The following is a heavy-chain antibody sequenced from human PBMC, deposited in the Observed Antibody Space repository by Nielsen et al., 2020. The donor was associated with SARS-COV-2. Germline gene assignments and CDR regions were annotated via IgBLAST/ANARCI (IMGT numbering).Heavy chain of an antibody. D-gene: IGHD3-3*01. CDR2: IYYSGST. J-gene: IGHJ4*02. CDR1: GGSISSGGYY. CDR3: ARGYYDFWSGYQPNFDY. V-gene: IGHV4-31*03. Sequence: TLSLTCPVSGGSISSGGYYWSWIRQHPGKGLEWIGYIYYSGSTYYNPSLKSRVTISVDTSKNQFSLKLSSVTAADTAVYYCARGYYDFWSGYQPNFDYWGQGTLVTVSS.